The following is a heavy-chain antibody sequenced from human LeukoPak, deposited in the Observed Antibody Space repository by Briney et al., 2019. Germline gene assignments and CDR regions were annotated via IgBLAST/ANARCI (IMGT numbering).Heavy chain of an antibody. V-gene: IGHV4-30-2*01. CDR1: GGSISSGGYS. CDR2: IYHSGST. CDR3: ARESPDCSGGSCYSRVFDY. J-gene: IGHJ4*02. D-gene: IGHD2-15*01. Sequence: SQTLSLTCAVSGGSISSGGYSWSWIRQPPGKGLEWIGYIYHSGSTYYNPSPKSRVTISVDRSKNQFSLKLSSVTAADTAVYYCARESPDCSGGSCYSRVFDYWGQGTLVTVSS.